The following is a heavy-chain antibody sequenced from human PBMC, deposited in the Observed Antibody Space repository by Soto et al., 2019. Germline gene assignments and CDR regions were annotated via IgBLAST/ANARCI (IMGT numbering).Heavy chain of an antibody. V-gene: IGHV3-23*01. J-gene: IGHJ5*02. CDR2: ISGSGGST. CDR3: AKDRTTTGTTVRFDP. CDR1: GFAFTNYA. Sequence: PGGSLRLSCAASGFAFTNYAMSWVRQAPGKGLQWVSTISGSGGSTYYADSVRGRFTISKDNSKSTLYLQMNSLRAEDTAIYYCAKDRTTTGTTVRFDPWGQGTLVTVSS. D-gene: IGHD1-1*01.